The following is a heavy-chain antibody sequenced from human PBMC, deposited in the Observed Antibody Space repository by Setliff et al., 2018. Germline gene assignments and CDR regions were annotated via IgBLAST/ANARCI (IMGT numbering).Heavy chain of an antibody. D-gene: IGHD2-15*01. Sequence: GGSLRLSCAASGFTFSNYAMSWVRRAPGKGLAWVSGITGGGGSTYYADPVKGRFTISRDNSKNTLYLQMNSLRAEDTAVYYCVKDRYCSDASCSPDYFDYWGQGTLITVSS. CDR2: ITGGGGST. CDR3: VKDRYCSDASCSPDYFDY. V-gene: IGHV3-23*01. CDR1: GFTFSNYA. J-gene: IGHJ4*02.